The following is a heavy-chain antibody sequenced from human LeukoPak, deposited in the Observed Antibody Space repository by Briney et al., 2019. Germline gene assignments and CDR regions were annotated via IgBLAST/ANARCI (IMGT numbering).Heavy chain of an antibody. V-gene: IGHV3-21*01. CDR3: TRDRGGSYDFDY. CDR1: GFTFSSYS. J-gene: IGHJ4*02. CDR2: INSSSSYI. D-gene: IGHD1-26*01. Sequence: GGSLRLSCTASGFTFSSYSMNWVRQAPGKGLDGVSSINSSSSYIYYADSVKGRFTISRDNAKNSLYLQMNSLRAEDTAVYYCTRDRGGSYDFDYWGQGTLVTVSS.